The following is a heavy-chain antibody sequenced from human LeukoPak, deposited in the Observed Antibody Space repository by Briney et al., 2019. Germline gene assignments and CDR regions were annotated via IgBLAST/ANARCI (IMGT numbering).Heavy chain of an antibody. J-gene: IGHJ5*02. V-gene: IGHV3-23*01. CDR2: ISGSGGST. Sequence: AGGSLRLSCAASGLTFSSYAMSWVRQAPGKGLEWVSGISGSGGSTYYADYVKGRFSFSRDNSKNTLYLQMNSLRADDTAVYYCAKDPGGGVLRWRFDPWGQGTLVTVSS. CDR3: AKDPGGGVLRWRFDP. CDR1: GLTFSSYA. D-gene: IGHD2-8*02.